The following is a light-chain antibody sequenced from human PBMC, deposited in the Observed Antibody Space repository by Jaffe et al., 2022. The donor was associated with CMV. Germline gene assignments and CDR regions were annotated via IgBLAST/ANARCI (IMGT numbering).Light chain of an antibody. J-gene: IGKJ5*01. CDR1: QNIRSY. V-gene: IGKV1-39*01. CDR2: DAY. CDR3: LETYSVSIT. Sequence: DIQMTQFPASLSAPIGDSVTITCRASQNIRSYLNWYQHKPGAAPRLLIFDAYTLQSGVPSRFRGGGSGTEFSLTISSLQPEDSATYYCLETYSVSITFGQGTRLEIK.